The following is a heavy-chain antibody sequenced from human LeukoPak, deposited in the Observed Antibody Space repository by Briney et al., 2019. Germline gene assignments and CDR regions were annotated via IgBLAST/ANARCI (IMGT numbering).Heavy chain of an antibody. J-gene: IGHJ4*02. CDR3: ARHYAALDY. V-gene: IGHV3-21*01. CDR1: GFTFSTYA. D-gene: IGHD4-17*01. CDR2: ISSSSNYI. Sequence: GGSLRLSCAASGFTFSTYAMSWVRQAPGKGLEWVSSISSSSNYIYYADSVKGRFTISRDNAKNSLYLQMNSLRAEDTAVYYCARHYAALDYWGQGTLVTVSS.